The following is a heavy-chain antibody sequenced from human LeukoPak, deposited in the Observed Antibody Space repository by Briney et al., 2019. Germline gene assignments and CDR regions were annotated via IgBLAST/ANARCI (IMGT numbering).Heavy chain of an antibody. CDR1: GYTFTGYY. CDR3: ARDPLGYCSGGSCYFWFDP. V-gene: IGHV1-2*02. CDR2: ISPNSGGT. D-gene: IGHD2-15*01. J-gene: IGHJ5*02. Sequence: GASVKVSCKASGYTFTGYYMHWVRQAPGQGLEWMGWISPNSGGTNYAQKFQGRVTMTRDTSISTAYMELSRLRSDDTAVYYCARDPLGYCSGGSCYFWFDPWGQGTLVTVSS.